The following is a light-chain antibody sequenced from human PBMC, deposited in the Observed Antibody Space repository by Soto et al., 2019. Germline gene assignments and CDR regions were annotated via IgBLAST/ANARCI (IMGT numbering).Light chain of an antibody. V-gene: IGLV2-14*01. J-gene: IGLJ1*01. Sequence: QSALTQPASVAGSPGQSITISCTGTSSDVGGYNYVSWYQHHPGKAPKLMIYEVSSRPSGVSNRFSGSESGNTASLIISGLQAEDEADYYCSSYTSSSTAVFGTGTKVTVL. CDR1: SSDVGGYNY. CDR2: EVS. CDR3: SSYTSSSTAV.